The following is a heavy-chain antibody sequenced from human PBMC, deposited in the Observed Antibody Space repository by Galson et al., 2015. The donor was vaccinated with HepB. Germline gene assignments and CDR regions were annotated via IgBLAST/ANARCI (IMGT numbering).Heavy chain of an antibody. CDR1: GFTFSGSA. J-gene: IGHJ4*02. Sequence: SLRLSCAASGFTFSGSAMHWVRQASGKGLEWVGRIRSKANSYATAYAASVKGRFTISRDDSKNTAYLQMNSLKTEDTAVYYCTRFSQEVTAIKTYRRARLENLNDYWGQGTLVTVSS. D-gene: IGHD2-21*02. CDR2: IRSKANSYAT. V-gene: IGHV3-73*01. CDR3: TRFSQEVTAIKTYRRARLENLNDY.